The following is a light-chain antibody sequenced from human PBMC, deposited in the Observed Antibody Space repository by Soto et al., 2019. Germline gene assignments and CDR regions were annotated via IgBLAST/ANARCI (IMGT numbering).Light chain of an antibody. CDR2: DVS. V-gene: IGLV2-8*01. Sequence: QSALTQPPSASGSLGQSVTISCTGTSSDVGGYNHVSWYQQHPGKAPKLLIYDVSYRPSGVPDRFSGSKSGNMDSLTVSGLKAEYETDQYCSSYAGSNSLVFGTGTKLTVL. J-gene: IGLJ1*01. CDR3: SSYAGSNSLV. CDR1: SSDVGGYNH.